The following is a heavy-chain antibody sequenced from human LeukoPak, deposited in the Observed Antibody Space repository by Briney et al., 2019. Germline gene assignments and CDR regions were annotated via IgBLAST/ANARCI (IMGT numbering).Heavy chain of an antibody. CDR3: AKARGLHYFDY. V-gene: IGHV3-30*04. CDR1: GFTLSTYA. J-gene: IGHJ4*02. D-gene: IGHD3-10*01. CDR2: ISSDGRDK. Sequence: GGSLRLSCAASGFTLSTYAMHWVRQAPGKGLEWVAVISSDGRDKKYADSVKGRFSISRDNSKNTLYLQMDSLRSEDTAVYYCAKARGLHYFDYWGQGTLVTVSS.